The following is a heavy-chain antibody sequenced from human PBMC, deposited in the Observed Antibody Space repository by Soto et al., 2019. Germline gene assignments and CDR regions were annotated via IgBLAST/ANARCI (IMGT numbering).Heavy chain of an antibody. J-gene: IGHJ4*02. V-gene: IGHV3-23*01. D-gene: IGHD1-26*01. CDR2: IGGSGGT. CDR3: ATGQGWADYDDS. Sequence: EVQLLESGGGLVQPGGSLRLSCAASGFTFSSYAMSWVRLAPGKGLEWFSSIGGSGGTYYADSVKGRFTISRDNSKNMLYLHLNILRAEDTAMYYCATGQGWADYDDSWGQAPLVTVSS. CDR1: GFTFSSYA.